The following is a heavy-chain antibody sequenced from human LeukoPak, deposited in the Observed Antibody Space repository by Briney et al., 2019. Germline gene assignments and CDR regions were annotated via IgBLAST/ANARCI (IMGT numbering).Heavy chain of an antibody. Sequence: SETLSLTCTVSGGSISSYYWSWIRQPAGKGLEWIGRIYTSGSTNYNPSLKSRVTISVDTSKNQFSLKLSSVTAADTAVYYCARGSIYRNYYDSSGYYGWFDPWGQGTLVTVSS. J-gene: IGHJ5*02. V-gene: IGHV4-4*07. CDR1: GGSISSYY. CDR2: IYTSGST. CDR3: ARGSIYRNYYDSSGYYGWFDP. D-gene: IGHD3-22*01.